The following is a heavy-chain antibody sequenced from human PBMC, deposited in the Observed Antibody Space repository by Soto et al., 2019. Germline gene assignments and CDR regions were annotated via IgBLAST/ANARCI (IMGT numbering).Heavy chain of an antibody. CDR3: ARAADYYDSSGQRGGAFDI. D-gene: IGHD3-22*01. J-gene: IGHJ3*02. CDR1: GFTFSSYS. V-gene: IGHV3-48*04. CDR2: ISSSSSTI. Sequence: GGSLRLSCAASGFTFSSYSMNWVRQAPGKGLEWVSYISSSSSTIYYADSVKGRFTISRDNAKNSLYLQMNSLRAEDTAVYYCARAADYYDSSGQRGGAFDIWGQGTMVTVSS.